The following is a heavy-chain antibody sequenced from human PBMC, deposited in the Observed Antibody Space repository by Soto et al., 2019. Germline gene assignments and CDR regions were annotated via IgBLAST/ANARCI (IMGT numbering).Heavy chain of an antibody. CDR1: GGSISSHY. V-gene: IGHV4-59*11. J-gene: IGHJ3*02. CDR3: ARGWGSYDSSGHDAFDI. D-gene: IGHD3-22*01. Sequence: PSETLSLTCTVSGGSISSHYLRWIRQPPGKGLEWIGYIYYSGSTSYNPSLQSRVTISVDTSKNQFSLKLTSVTTADTAVYYCARGWGSYDSSGHDAFDIWGQGTMVTVSS. CDR2: IYYSGST.